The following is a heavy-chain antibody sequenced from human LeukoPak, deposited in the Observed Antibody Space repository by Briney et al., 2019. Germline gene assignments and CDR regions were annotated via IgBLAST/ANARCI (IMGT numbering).Heavy chain of an antibody. CDR1: GFTFSSYG. CDR3: AKDDRSIVGASFDY. D-gene: IGHD1-26*01. V-gene: IGHV3-30*18. J-gene: IGHJ4*02. Sequence: PGGSLRLSCAASGFTFSSYGMHWVRQAPGKGLEWVAVISYDGSNKYYADSVKGRFTISRDNSKNTLYLQMNSLRAEDTAVYYCAKDDRSIVGASFDYWGQGTLVTVSS. CDR2: ISYDGSNK.